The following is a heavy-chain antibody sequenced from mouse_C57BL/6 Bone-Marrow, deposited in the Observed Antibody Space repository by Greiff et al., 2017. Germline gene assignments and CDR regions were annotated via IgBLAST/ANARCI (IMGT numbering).Heavy chain of an antibody. D-gene: IGHD1-1*01. V-gene: IGHV1-50*01. CDR2: IDPSDSYT. J-gene: IGHJ4*01. Sequence: QVQLQQPGAELVKPGASVKLSCKASGYTFTSYWMQWVKQRPGQGLEWIGEIDPSDSYTNYNQKFKGKATVTVDTSSSTAYMQLSSLTSEDSAVYYCAREVYGSSPYYAMDYWGQGTSVTVSS. CDR3: AREVYGSSPYYAMDY. CDR1: GYTFTSYW.